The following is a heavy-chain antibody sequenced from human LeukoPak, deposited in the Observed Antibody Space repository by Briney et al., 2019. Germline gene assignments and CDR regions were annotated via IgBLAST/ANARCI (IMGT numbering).Heavy chain of an antibody. CDR2: IKQDGSEK. CDR1: GFTFSSYW. D-gene: IGHD6-19*01. J-gene: IGHJ4*02. V-gene: IGHV3-7*01. Sequence: GGSLRLSCAASGFTFSSYWMTWVRQAPGKGLEWVANIKQDGSEKYYVDSVKGRFTISRDNAKSSLYLQMNSLRVEDTAVYYCARRSSSGWWFDYWGQGTLVTVSS. CDR3: ARRSSSGWWFDY.